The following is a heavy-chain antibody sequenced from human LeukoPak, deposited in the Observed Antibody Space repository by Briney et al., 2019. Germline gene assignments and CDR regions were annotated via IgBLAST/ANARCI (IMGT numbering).Heavy chain of an antibody. J-gene: IGHJ4*02. D-gene: IGHD2-21*02. V-gene: IGHV3-23*01. CDR2: ISGSSGTI. CDR3: AKRLGDPRAFDY. Sequence: PGGSLRLSCAASGFTFSNYAMNWVRQAPGKGLEWVSGISGSSGTINYAAPVKGRFTISRDNSRNTLYLQMNSLRADDTAVYYCAKRLGDPRAFDYWGQGTLVIVSS. CDR1: GFTFSNYA.